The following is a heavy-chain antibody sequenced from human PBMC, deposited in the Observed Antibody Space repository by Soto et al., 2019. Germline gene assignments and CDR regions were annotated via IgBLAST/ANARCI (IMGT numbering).Heavy chain of an antibody. J-gene: IGHJ4*02. CDR1: GFTFDDYA. CDR2: ISWNSGSI. CDR3: AKDMVLSYSSSWYREDY. Sequence: SLKISCAASGFTFDDYAMHWVRQAPGKGLEWVSGISWNSGSIGYADSVKGRFTISRDNAKNSLYLQMNSLRAEDTALYYCAKDMVLSYSSSWYREDYWGQGTLVTVSS. V-gene: IGHV3-9*01. D-gene: IGHD6-13*01.